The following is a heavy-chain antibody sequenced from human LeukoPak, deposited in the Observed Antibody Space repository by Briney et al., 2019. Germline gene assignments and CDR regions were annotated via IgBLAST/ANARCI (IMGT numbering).Heavy chain of an antibody. J-gene: IGHJ6*02. CDR3: ARDCTLYGGKDYYYYGMDV. Sequence: SETLSLTCTVSGGSISSYYWSWIRQPAGKGLEWIGRIYTSGSTNYNPSLKSRVTMSVDTSKNQFSLKLSSVTAADTAVYYCARDCTLYGGKDYYYYGMDVWGQGTTVTVSS. CDR2: IYTSGST. CDR1: GGSISSYY. V-gene: IGHV4-4*07. D-gene: IGHD4/OR15-4a*01.